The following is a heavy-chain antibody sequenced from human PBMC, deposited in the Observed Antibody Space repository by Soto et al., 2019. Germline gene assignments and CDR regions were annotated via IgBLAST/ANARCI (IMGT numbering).Heavy chain of an antibody. V-gene: IGHV3-33*01. CDR2: IWYDGSKK. Sequence: GGSMRLSCAASEFPFSSYGMHWVRQAPGRGLEWVAVIWYDGSKKYYADSVKGRFTISRDNSKNRLYLQMNSLRAEDTAVYFCARTYYYDSSDYYSGAFFDSWGQGTLVTVSS. J-gene: IGHJ4*02. D-gene: IGHD3-22*01. CDR3: ARTYYYDSSDYYSGAFFDS. CDR1: EFPFSSYG.